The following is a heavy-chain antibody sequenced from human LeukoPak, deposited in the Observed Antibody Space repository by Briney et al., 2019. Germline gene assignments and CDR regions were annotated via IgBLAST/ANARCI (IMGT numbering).Heavy chain of an antibody. V-gene: IGHV4-38-2*02. CDR2: IFHSGST. CDR3: ARGNLRYGSGNPFDY. Sequence: SETLSLTCTVSGYSISSGYYWGWIRQPPGKGLEWIGSIFHSGSTYYNPSLKSRVTISVDTSKNQFYLKLSSVTAADTAVYYCARGNLRYGSGNPFDYWGQGTLVTVSS. D-gene: IGHD3-10*01. J-gene: IGHJ4*02. CDR1: GYSISSGYY.